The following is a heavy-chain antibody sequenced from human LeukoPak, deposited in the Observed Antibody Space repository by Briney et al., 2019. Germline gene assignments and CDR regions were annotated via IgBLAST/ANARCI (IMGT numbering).Heavy chain of an antibody. J-gene: IGHJ4*02. CDR3: ARVGSGTPGDY. CDR1: GYTFTSYY. Sequence: GASVKVSCKASGYTFTSYYIHWVRQAPGQGLEWMGIINPSGGSTSYAHKFQGRVTMTRDPSTSTVHMELSSLRYEDTAVYYCARVGSGTPGDYWGQGTLVTVSS. D-gene: IGHD2-15*01. CDR2: INPSGGST. V-gene: IGHV1-46*01.